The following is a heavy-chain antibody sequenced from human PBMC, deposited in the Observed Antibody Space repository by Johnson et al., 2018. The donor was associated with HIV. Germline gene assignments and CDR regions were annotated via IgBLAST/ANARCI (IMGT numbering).Heavy chain of an antibody. CDR3: ARVDPIGGSPWGNDAFDL. J-gene: IGHJ3*01. CDR2: IGTAGDT. V-gene: IGHV3-13*01. Sequence: VQLVESGGGLVQPGGSLRLSCAASGFTFSSYDMHWVRQPTGKGLEWVSEIGTAGDTYYPGSVKGRFTISRENARNSLYLHLNSLRAEDTAVYYCARVDPIGGSPWGNDAFDLWGQGTTVTVSS. D-gene: IGHD2-15*01. CDR1: GFTFSSYD.